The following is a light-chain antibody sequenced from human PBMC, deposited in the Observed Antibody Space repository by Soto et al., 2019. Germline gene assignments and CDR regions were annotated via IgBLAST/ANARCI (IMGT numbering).Light chain of an antibody. CDR1: QSVSGSY. CDR3: QQYGSSPMYT. J-gene: IGKJ2*01. Sequence: EVVLTQSPGTLSLSPGERATLSCRASQSVSGSYLAWYQQKPGQAARLLIYGASNRATGIPDRFSGSGSGTAFTLTITSREHEDFAAYYCQQYGSSPMYTFGQGTKMEIK. V-gene: IGKV3-20*01. CDR2: GAS.